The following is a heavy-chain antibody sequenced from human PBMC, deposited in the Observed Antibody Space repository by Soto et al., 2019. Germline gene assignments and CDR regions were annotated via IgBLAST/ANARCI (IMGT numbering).Heavy chain of an antibody. D-gene: IGHD4-4*01. V-gene: IGHV3-33*01. Sequence: PGGSLRLSCAASGFTFSSYGVHWVRQAPGKGLEWVAVIWYDGSKKYYADSVKGRFTISRDNSKNTLSLQMNSLRAEDTAVYYCARGSYSNTGGMYVWGQGTTVTVSS. J-gene: IGHJ6*02. CDR3: ARGSYSNTGGMYV. CDR2: IWYDGSKK. CDR1: GFTFSSYG.